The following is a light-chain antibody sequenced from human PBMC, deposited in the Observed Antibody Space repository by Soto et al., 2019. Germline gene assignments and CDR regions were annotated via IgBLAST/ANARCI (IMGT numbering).Light chain of an antibody. V-gene: IGLV2-11*01. J-gene: IGLJ1*01. CDR2: DVS. Sequence: QSALTQPRSVSGSPGQSVSISCTGTSSDVGAYKYISWYQQRPGTAPKLMIYDVSKRPSGVPDRFSGSKSGNTASLTISGLQAEDGADYYCCSYAGTYISVFATGTKVTVL. CDR3: CSYAGTYISV. CDR1: SSDVGAYKY.